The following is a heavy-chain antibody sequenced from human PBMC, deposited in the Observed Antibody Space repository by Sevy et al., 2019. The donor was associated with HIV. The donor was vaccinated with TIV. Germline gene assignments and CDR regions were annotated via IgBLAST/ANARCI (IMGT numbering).Heavy chain of an antibody. CDR3: ARDRITMVKGVITPLYGMDV. CDR2: INAGNGNT. CDR1: GYTFTSYA. Sequence: ASVKVSCKASGYTFTSYAMHWVRQAPGQRLEWMGWINAGNGNTKYSQKFQGRVTITRDTSASTAYMVLSGLRSEDPSVYYCARDRITMVKGVITPLYGMDVWGQGTTVTVSS. D-gene: IGHD3-10*01. J-gene: IGHJ6*02. V-gene: IGHV1-3*01.